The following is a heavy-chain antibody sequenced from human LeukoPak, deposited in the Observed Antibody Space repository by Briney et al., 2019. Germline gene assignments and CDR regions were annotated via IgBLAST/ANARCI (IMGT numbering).Heavy chain of an antibody. D-gene: IGHD3-10*01. CDR3: ARAVLLWFGERPVEFDY. CDR2: IYYSGST. J-gene: IGHJ4*02. CDR1: GGSISSSSYY. V-gene: IGHV4-39*07. Sequence: SETLSLTCTVSGGSISSSSYYWGWIRQPPGKGLEWIGSIYYSGSTYYNPSLKSRVTISVDTSKNQFSLKLSSVTAADTAVYYCARAVLLWFGERPVEFDYWGQGTLVTVSS.